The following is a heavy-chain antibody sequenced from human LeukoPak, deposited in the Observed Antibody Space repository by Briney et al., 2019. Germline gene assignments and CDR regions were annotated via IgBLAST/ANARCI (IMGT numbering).Heavy chain of an antibody. CDR2: INPNSGRK. CDR1: GYTFTGYY. CDR3: ARDGGSSWYFDY. V-gene: IGHV1-2*02. D-gene: IGHD6-13*01. J-gene: IGHJ4*02. Sequence: ASVKVSCKASGYTFTGYYMHWVRQAPGQGLEWMGWINPNSGRKNYAEKFQGRVTMTRDTSISTAYMELSRLRSDDAAVYYCARDGGSSWYFDYWGQGTLVTV.